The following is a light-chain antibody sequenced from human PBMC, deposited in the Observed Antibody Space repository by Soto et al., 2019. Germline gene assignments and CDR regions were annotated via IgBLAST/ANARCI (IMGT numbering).Light chain of an antibody. CDR2: DVS. CDR3: SSYTSTNTV. Sequence: QSALTQPASVSGSPGQSITIYCTGISSDVGGYNYVSWYQQHPGKAHKLMIYDVSDRPSGISNRFSGSKSGNTASLTISGLQTEDEADYYCSSYTSTNTVFGGGTKLTV. V-gene: IGLV2-14*03. J-gene: IGLJ2*01. CDR1: SSDVGGYNY.